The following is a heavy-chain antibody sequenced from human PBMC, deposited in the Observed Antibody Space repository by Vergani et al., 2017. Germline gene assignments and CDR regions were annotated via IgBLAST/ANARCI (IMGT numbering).Heavy chain of an antibody. Sequence: QVQLQESGPGLVKPSQTLCLTCTVSGGSISSGDYYWSWIRQPPGKGLEWIGYIYYSWSTYYNPSLKSRVTISVDTSKNQFSLKLSSVTAADTAVYYCARGSXGYSGYDYFNWFDPWGQGTLVTVSS. CDR1: GGSISSGDYY. D-gene: IGHD5-12*01. CDR3: ARGSXGYSGYDYFNWFDP. V-gene: IGHV4-30-4*08. CDR2: IYYSWST. J-gene: IGHJ5*02.